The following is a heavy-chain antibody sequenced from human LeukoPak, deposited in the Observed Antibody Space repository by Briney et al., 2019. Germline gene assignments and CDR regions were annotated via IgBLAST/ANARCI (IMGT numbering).Heavy chain of an antibody. Sequence: QPGGTLRLSCAASGFTFSSYAMSWVRQAPGKGLEWVSAISGSGGSTYYADSVKGRFTISRDNSKNTLYLQMNSLRAEDTAVYYCAKVDGGSYWIFDYWGQGTLVTVSS. J-gene: IGHJ4*02. D-gene: IGHD1-26*01. V-gene: IGHV3-23*01. CDR1: GFTFSSYA. CDR2: ISGSGGST. CDR3: AKVDGGSYWIFDY.